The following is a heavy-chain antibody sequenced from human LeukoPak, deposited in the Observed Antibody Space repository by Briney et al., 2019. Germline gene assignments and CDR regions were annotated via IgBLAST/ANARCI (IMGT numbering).Heavy chain of an antibody. Sequence: SSVKVSCEASGGTFSSYAISWVRQAPGQGLEWMGRIIPIFGIANYAQKFQGRVTITADKSTSTAYMELSSLRSEDTAVYYCARDHEDTAHGLDWGQGTLVTVSS. D-gene: IGHD5-18*01. CDR1: GGTFSSYA. CDR3: ARDHEDTAHGLD. CDR2: IIPIFGIA. V-gene: IGHV1-69*04. J-gene: IGHJ4*02.